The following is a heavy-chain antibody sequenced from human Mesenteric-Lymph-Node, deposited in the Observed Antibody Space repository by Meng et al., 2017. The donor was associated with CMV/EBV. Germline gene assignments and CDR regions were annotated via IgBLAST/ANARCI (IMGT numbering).Heavy chain of an antibody. CDR1: GFTFSSYA. D-gene: IGHD2-2*01. CDR2: VSGSSGST. Sequence: GESLKISCAASGFTFSSYAMTWVRQAPGKGLEWVTTVSGSSGSTYYANSVKGRFTISRDNSKNTLYLQMNSLRAEDTALYYCAKETWFDCSISTCNADYWGQGALVTVSS. V-gene: IGHV3-23*01. J-gene: IGHJ4*02. CDR3: AKETWFDCSISTCNADY.